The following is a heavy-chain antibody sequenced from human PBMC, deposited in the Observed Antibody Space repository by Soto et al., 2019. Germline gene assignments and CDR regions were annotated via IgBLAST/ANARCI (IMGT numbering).Heavy chain of an antibody. CDR2: IYDSGRT. CDR1: GGSISSYY. D-gene: IGHD3-10*01. V-gene: IGHV4-59*08. Sequence: SETLSLTCTVSGGSISSYYWSWIRQPPGKGLEWIGYIYDSGRTNYNPSLKSRVTISVDTSKNQFSLKLRSVTAADTAVYYCARLLGSGSFDARGFGYWGRGTLVTVSS. CDR3: ARLLGSGSFDARGFGY. J-gene: IGHJ4*02.